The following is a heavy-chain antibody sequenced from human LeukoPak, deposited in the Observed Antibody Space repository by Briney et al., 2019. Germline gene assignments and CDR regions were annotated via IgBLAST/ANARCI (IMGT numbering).Heavy chain of an antibody. CDR3: ARVGPMTTVSSFDY. CDR2: INHSGST. D-gene: IGHD4-17*01. V-gene: IGHV4-34*01. CDR1: GGSFSGYY. Sequence: PSETLSLTCAVYGGSFSGYYWSWIRQPPGKGLEWIGEINHSGSTNYNPSLKSRVTISVGTSKNQFSLKLSSVTAADTAVYYCARVGPMTTVSSFDYWGQGTLVTVSS. J-gene: IGHJ4*02.